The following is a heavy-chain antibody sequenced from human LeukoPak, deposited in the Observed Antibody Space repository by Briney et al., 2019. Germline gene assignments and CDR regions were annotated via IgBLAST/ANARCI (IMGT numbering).Heavy chain of an antibody. Sequence: GGSLRLSCAASGFTFSDAWMSWVRQSPGKGLEWVGHIRTGTDGWTTDYAAPVKGRFTISRDDSKNTVYLQMNSLKTEDTAVYYCATTHYNFYDLDHWGQGTLVTVSS. CDR2: IRTGTDGWTT. CDR1: GFTFSDAW. V-gene: IGHV3-15*01. CDR3: ATTHYNFYDLDH. D-gene: IGHD3-3*01. J-gene: IGHJ4*02.